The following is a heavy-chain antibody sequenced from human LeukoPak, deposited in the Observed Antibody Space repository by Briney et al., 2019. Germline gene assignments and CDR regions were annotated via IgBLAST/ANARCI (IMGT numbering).Heavy chain of an antibody. V-gene: IGHV3-30-3*01. CDR3: ARDPGVLVTMPY. J-gene: IGHJ4*02. CDR2: IPQYGNNK. Sequence: GGSLSLSLPSTVFTFRPYNMHWVRQAPGRGLAGVAVIPQYGNNKYYADSVNGRFIISSDDSNNTLYLQMNSQSADDTAVYYCARDPGVLVTMPYWGQGTLVTVSS. D-gene: IGHD2-21*02. CDR1: VFTFRPYN.